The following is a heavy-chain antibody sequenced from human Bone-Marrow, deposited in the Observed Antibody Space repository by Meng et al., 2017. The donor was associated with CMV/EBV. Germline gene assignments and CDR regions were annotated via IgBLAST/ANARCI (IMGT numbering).Heavy chain of an antibody. J-gene: IGHJ6*02. CDR1: GFTFSSYA. V-gene: IGHV3-53*01. CDR3: ARSYYYGMDV. Sequence: GESLKISCAASGFTFSSYAMSWVRQAPGKGLEWVSVIYSGGSTYYADSVKGRFTISRDNSKNTLYLQMNSLRAEDTAVYYCARSYYYGMDVWGQGTTVTVSS. CDR2: IYSGGST.